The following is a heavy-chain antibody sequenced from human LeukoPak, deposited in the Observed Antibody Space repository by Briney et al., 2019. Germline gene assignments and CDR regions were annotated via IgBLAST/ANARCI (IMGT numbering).Heavy chain of an antibody. Sequence: GGSLRLSCAASGFTVSSNFMTWVRQAPGKGLEWVSLIYSGGSTYYADSVKGRFTIPRDNSQNTLYLQMNSLRAEDTAVYYCASGRRGIIAAGLDYWGQGTLVTVSS. CDR2: IYSGGST. CDR3: ASGRRGIIAAGLDY. V-gene: IGHV3-66*01. D-gene: IGHD6-13*01. CDR1: GFTVSSNF. J-gene: IGHJ4*02.